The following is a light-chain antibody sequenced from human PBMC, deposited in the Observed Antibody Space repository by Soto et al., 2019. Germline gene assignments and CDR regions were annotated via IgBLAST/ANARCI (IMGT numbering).Light chain of an antibody. CDR2: GAS. Sequence: EIVLTQSPGTLSLSPGERATLSCGASQSVSSSYLAWYQQKPGQTPRLLIYGASGRATGIPDRFSGSGSGTDFTLPISRLEPEYFAVYYCQQYGSSPPVTFGQGTRLEIK. CDR3: QQYGSSPPVT. V-gene: IGKV3-20*01. CDR1: QSVSSSY. J-gene: IGKJ5*01.